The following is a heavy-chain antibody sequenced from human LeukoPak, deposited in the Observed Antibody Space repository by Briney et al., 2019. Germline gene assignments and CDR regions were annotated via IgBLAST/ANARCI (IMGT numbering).Heavy chain of an antibody. J-gene: IGHJ4*02. D-gene: IGHD2-15*01. CDR2: ISAYNGNT. CDR1: GYTFTSYG. Sequence: ASVKVSCKASGYTFTSYGISWVRQAPGQGLEWMGWISAYNGNTNYAQKLQGRVTMATDTSTSTAYMELRSLRSDDTAVYYCARDRCSGGSCYSDFDYWGQGTLVTVSS. CDR3: ARDRCSGGSCYSDFDY. V-gene: IGHV1-18*01.